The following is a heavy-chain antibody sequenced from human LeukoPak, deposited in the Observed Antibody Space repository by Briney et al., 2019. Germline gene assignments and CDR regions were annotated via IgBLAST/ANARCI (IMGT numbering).Heavy chain of an antibody. J-gene: IGHJ3*02. D-gene: IGHD3-22*01. CDR2: IYHSGST. Sequence: PSETLSLTCAVSGDSISSYYWNWIRQPPGKGLEWIGYIYHSGSTYYNPSLKSRVTISVDRSKNQFSLKLSSVTAADTAVYYCARNNLNYYDSSGYANHDAFDIWGQGTMVTVSS. V-gene: IGHV4-30-2*01. CDR1: GDSISSYY. CDR3: ARNNLNYYDSSGYANHDAFDI.